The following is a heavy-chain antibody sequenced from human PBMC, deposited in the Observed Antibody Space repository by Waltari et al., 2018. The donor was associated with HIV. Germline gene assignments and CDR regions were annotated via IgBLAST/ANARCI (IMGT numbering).Heavy chain of an antibody. CDR2: ISSDGNPK. CDR3: ARDIGGDSSSFGMDV. J-gene: IGHJ6*02. CDR1: GFTFSSYE. V-gene: IGHV3-48*03. D-gene: IGHD6-19*01. Sequence: EVKLVESGGGLVQPGGSLRLSCVASGFTFSSYEMNWVRQAPGKGLRWISYISSDGNPKHYAESLKARLTISRDDAQNALHLHINSLRVEDTAIYYCARDIGGDSSSFGMDVWGQGTMVTVSS.